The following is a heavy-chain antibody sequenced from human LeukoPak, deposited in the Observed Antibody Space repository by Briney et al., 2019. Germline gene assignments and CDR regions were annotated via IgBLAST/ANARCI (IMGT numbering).Heavy chain of an antibody. CDR1: GFTVSSNY. CDR3: ARDRLPGGY. D-gene: IGHD3-16*01. Sequence: PGGSLRLSCAASGFTVSSNYMSWVRQAPGKGLEWLANINQDGTDKEYVESVKGRFTISRDNAKNSLYLQMNGLRAEDTAVYYCARDRLPGGYWGQGTLVTVSS. CDR2: INQDGTDK. V-gene: IGHV3-7*01. J-gene: IGHJ4*02.